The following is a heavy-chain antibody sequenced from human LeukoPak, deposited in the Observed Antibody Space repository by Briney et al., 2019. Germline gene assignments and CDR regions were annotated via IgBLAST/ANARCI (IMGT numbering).Heavy chain of an antibody. Sequence: ASVKVSCKASGYTFTTYNINWVRQATGQGLEWMGWMNPNSGNTGYAQKFQGRVTMTRNTSISTAYMELSSLRSEDTAVYYCARTLDSGSYLKDDYWGQGTLVTVSS. CDR2: MNPNSGNT. D-gene: IGHD1-26*01. CDR1: GYTFTTYN. J-gene: IGHJ4*02. CDR3: ARTLDSGSYLKDDY. V-gene: IGHV1-8*02.